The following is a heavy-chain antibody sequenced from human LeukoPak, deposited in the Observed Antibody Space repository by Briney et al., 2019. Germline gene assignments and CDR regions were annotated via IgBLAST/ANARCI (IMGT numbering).Heavy chain of an antibody. CDR1: GFTFDDYG. CDR3: ARYRTTAYYFDY. Sequence: GGSLRLSCAASGFTFDDYGMSWVRQAPGKGLEWVSGINWNGGSTGYADSVKGRFTISRDNAKNSLYLQMNSLRAEDTAVYYCARYRTTAYYFDYWGQGTLVTVSS. J-gene: IGHJ4*02. V-gene: IGHV3-20*04. D-gene: IGHD1-14*01. CDR2: INWNGGST.